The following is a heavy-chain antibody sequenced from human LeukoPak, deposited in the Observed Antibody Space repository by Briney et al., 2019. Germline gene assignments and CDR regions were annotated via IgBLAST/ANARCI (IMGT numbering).Heavy chain of an antibody. CDR2: ISGSSRTM. J-gene: IGHJ4*02. CDR1: GFTFSTYS. Sequence: GGSLRLSCGASGFTFSTYSMNWVRQAPGKGLEWVSYISGSSRTMYYADSVKGRFTISRDNVKKSLYLQMNSLRAEDTAVYYCARDLGLYDYGGNIDYWGQGTLVTVSS. D-gene: IGHD4-23*01. CDR3: ARDLGLYDYGGNIDY. V-gene: IGHV3-48*04.